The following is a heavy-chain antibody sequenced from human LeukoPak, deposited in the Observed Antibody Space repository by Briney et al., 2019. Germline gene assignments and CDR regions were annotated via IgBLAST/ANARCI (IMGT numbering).Heavy chain of an antibody. Sequence: GGSLRLSCAASGFTFSDYYMSWIRRAPGKGLEWVSYISSSGSTIYYADSVKGRFTISRDNAKNSLYLQMNSLRAEDTAVYYCARPRMKYYYDSSGYYDYWGQGTLVTVSS. CDR1: GFTFSDYY. V-gene: IGHV3-11*04. CDR2: ISSSGSTI. CDR3: ARPRMKYYYDSSGYYDY. J-gene: IGHJ4*02. D-gene: IGHD3-22*01.